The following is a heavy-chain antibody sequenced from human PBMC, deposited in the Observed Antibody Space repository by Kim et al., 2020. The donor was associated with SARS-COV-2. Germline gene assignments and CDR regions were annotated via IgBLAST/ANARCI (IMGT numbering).Heavy chain of an antibody. J-gene: IGHJ6*02. V-gene: IGHV1-18*01. CDR2: ISAYNGNT. CDR1: GYTFTSYG. Sequence: ASVKVSCKASGYTFTSYGISWVRQAPGQGLEWMGWISAYNGNTNYAQKLQGRVTMTTDTSTSTAYMELRSLRSDDTAVYYCARCSPYDSSGYYLGRIYYYGMDVWGQGTTVTVSS. CDR3: ARCSPYDSSGYYLGRIYYYGMDV. D-gene: IGHD3-22*01.